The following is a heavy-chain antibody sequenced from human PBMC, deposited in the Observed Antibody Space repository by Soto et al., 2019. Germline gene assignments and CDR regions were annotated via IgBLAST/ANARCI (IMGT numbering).Heavy chain of an antibody. D-gene: IGHD2-21*02. Sequence: QVQVVQSGAEVKKPGASVKVSCEASGYTFTSFYLHWVRQAPGQGLEWMGRINPSGGSTSYAQRFQGRVTVTRDTSTSTVYMELSSLRSDDTAVYYCARGGSVAVVTDGFDHWGQGTLVTVSS. CDR1: GYTFTSFY. V-gene: IGHV1-46*01. CDR3: ARGGSVAVVTDGFDH. CDR2: INPSGGST. J-gene: IGHJ4*02.